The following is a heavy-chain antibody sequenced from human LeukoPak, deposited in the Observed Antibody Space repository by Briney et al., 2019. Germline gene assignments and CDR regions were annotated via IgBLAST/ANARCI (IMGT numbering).Heavy chain of an antibody. CDR1: GGSLSSYY. V-gene: IGHV4-59*01. CDR3: ARERSYSNYFDY. Sequence: SETLSLTCTVSGGSLSSYYWSWIRQPPGKGLEWIGYIYYSGSTNYNPSLKSRVTISVDTSKNQFSLKLSSVTAADTAVYYCARERSYSNYFDYWGQGTLVTVSS. D-gene: IGHD1-26*01. J-gene: IGHJ4*02. CDR2: IYYSGST.